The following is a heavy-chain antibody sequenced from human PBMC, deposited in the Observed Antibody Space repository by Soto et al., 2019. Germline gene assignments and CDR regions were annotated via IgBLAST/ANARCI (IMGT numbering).Heavy chain of an antibody. CDR2: IYYSGST. CDR3: AGQFGESPASHMDV. J-gene: IGHJ6*02. Sequence: SEPLSRSCTFSDWSLSSSSYYWGWISQPPGKGLEWIGSIYYSGSTYYNPSLKSRVTISVDTSKNQFSLKLSSVTAADTAVYYCAGQFGESPASHMDVWGQGNTVSVS. CDR1: DWSLSSSSYY. V-gene: IGHV4-39*01. D-gene: IGHD3-10*01.